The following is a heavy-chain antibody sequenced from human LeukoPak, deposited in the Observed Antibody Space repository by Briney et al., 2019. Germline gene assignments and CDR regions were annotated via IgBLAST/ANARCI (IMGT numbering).Heavy chain of an antibody. Sequence: SETLSPTCTVSGGSISSYYWSWVRQPAGKGLEWIGRIYSTGSTNYNPSLKSRVTMSVDTSKNQFSLRLRSVTAADTAVYYCARQIASASTAGFDFWGQGALVTVSS. D-gene: IGHD6-13*01. CDR1: GGSISSYY. J-gene: IGHJ4*02. CDR2: IYSTGST. CDR3: ARQIASASTAGFDF. V-gene: IGHV4-4*07.